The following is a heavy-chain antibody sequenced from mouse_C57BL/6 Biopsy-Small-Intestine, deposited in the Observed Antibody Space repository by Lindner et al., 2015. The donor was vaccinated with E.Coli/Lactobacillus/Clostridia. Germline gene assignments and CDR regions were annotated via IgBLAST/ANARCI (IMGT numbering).Heavy chain of an antibody. CDR3: ARREVYYFDY. CDR2: INPSTGTT. J-gene: IGHJ2*01. CDR1: GYSFTANH. V-gene: IGHV1-42*01. D-gene: IGHD2-3*01. Sequence: VQLQESGPELVKSGASVKISCKASGYSFTANHINWVKQSPEKSLEWIGEINPSTGTTTYNQKFGAKVTLTIDRSSSTTYMQFKSLTSDDSAVYYCARREVYYFDYWGQGTTLTVSS.